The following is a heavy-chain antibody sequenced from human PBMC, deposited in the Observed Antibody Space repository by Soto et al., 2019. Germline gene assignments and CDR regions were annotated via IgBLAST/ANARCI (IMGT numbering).Heavy chain of an antibody. CDR3: ARRGTLGYCSSTSCYAGPAFDY. Sequence: QVQLQESGPGLVKPSGTLSLTCAVSSGSISSSNWWSWVRQPPGKGLEWIGEIYHSGSTNYNPSLKSRVTKSVDQSKSQFSLKLSSVTAADTAVYYCARRGTLGYCSSTSCYAGPAFDYWGQGTLVTVSS. J-gene: IGHJ4*02. V-gene: IGHV4-4*02. CDR1: SGSISSSNW. D-gene: IGHD2-2*01. CDR2: IYHSGST.